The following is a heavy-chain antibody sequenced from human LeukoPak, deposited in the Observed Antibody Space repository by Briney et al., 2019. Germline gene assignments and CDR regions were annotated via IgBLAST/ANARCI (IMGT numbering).Heavy chain of an antibody. Sequence: PSETQSLTCTVSGGSISSGDYYWSWIRQPPGKGLEWIGYIYYSGSTNYNPSLKSRVTISVDTSKNQFSLKLSSVTAADTAVYYCARLEAYCGGDCYIFDYWGQGTLVTVSS. V-gene: IGHV4-61*08. J-gene: IGHJ4*02. D-gene: IGHD2-21*02. CDR3: ARLEAYCGGDCYIFDY. CDR1: GGSISSGDYY. CDR2: IYYSGST.